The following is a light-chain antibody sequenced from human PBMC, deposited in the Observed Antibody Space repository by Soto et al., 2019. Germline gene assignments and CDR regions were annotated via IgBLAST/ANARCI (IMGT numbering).Light chain of an antibody. J-gene: IGKJ4*01. CDR3: QQSYITLT. CDR2: AAS. CDR1: QSISSY. Sequence: IQMTQSPSSLSASVGDRVTITCRSSQSISSYLNWYQQKPGKAPKLLIYAASSLQSGVPSRFSGSGSGTDFTLTISSLQPEDFATYYCQQSYITLTFGGGTKVEIK. V-gene: IGKV1-39*01.